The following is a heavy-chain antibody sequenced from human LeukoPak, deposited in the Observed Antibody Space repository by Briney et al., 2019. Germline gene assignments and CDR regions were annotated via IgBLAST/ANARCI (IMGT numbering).Heavy chain of an antibody. CDR3: ARGYCSGGSCYSYYYYNYMDV. D-gene: IGHD2-15*01. CDR2: IYYSGST. J-gene: IGHJ6*03. V-gene: IGHV4-39*07. CDR1: GGSISSSSYN. Sequence: SETLSLTCTVSGGSISSSSYNWGWIRQPPGKGLEWIGSIYYSGSTNYNPSLKSRVTISVDTSKNQFSLKLSSVTAADTAVYYCARGYCSGGSCYSYYYYNYMDVWGKGTTVTVSS.